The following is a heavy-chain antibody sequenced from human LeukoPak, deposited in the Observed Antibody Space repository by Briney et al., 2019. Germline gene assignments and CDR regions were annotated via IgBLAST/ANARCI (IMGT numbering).Heavy chain of an antibody. CDR1: GGSISRSSYY. D-gene: IGHD1-1*01. V-gene: IGHV4-39*01. J-gene: IGHJ4*02. Sequence: PSETLSLTCTVSGGSISRSSYYWGWIRQPPGKGLEWIGSIYYSGTTYSNPSHKSRVTISVDTSKNQFSLKLRSVTAADTAVYYCARQNDRSHDYWGQGTLVTVSS. CDR3: ARQNDRSHDY. CDR2: IYYSGTT.